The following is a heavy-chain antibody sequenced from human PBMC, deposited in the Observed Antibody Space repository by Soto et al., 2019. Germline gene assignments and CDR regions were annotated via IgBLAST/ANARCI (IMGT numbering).Heavy chain of an antibody. V-gene: IGHV1-69*06. Sequence: GASVKVSCKASGGTFSSYAISWVRQAPGQGLEWMGGIIPIFGTANYAQKFQGRVTITADKSTSTAYMELSSLRSEDTAVYYCARARAGGSGWSRPHYYYGMDVWGQGTTVTVSS. CDR3: ARARAGGSGWSRPHYYYGMDV. CDR2: IIPIFGTA. CDR1: GGTFSSYA. D-gene: IGHD6-19*01. J-gene: IGHJ6*02.